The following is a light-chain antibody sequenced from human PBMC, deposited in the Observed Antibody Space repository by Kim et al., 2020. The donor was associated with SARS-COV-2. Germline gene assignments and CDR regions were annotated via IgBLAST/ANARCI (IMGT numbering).Light chain of an antibody. CDR3: QQYDSLPRT. V-gene: IGKV3-15*01. Sequence: EIVMTQSPATLSVSPGERVTLSCRASQTVNIDLAWYRQKPGQPPSLLIYGASTRATNIPARFSGSGSGTDFTLTINGLQSEDFAVYYCQQYDSLPRTFGQGTKLEIK. CDR1: QTVNID. J-gene: IGKJ2*01. CDR2: GAS.